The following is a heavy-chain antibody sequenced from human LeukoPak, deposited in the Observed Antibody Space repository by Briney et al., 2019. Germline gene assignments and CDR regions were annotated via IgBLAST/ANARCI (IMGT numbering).Heavy chain of an antibody. CDR3: ARGAAAAGHTFDY. CDR2: IIPIFGTA. CDR1: GGTFSSYA. D-gene: IGHD6-13*01. J-gene: IGHJ4*02. Sequence: ASVNVSCKASGGTFSSYAISWVRQAPGQGLEWMGGIIPIFGTANYAQKFQGRVTITADKSTSTAYMELSSVRSEDTAVYYCARGAAAAGHTFDYWGQGTLVTVSS. V-gene: IGHV1-69*06.